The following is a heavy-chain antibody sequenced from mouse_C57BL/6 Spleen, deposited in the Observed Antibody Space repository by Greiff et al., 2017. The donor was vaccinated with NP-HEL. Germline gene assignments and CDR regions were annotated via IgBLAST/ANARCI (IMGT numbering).Heavy chain of an antibody. Sequence: QVQLQQSGAELARPGASVKLSCKASGYTFTSYGISWVKQRTGQGLEWIGEIDPRSGNTYYNEKFKGKATLTADKSSRTASMELRSLTSEDSAVYFCAKGLDGYYFDYWGQGTTLTVSS. CDR1: GYTFTSYG. J-gene: IGHJ2*01. D-gene: IGHD2-3*01. CDR3: AKGLDGYYFDY. V-gene: IGHV1-81*01. CDR2: IDPRSGNT.